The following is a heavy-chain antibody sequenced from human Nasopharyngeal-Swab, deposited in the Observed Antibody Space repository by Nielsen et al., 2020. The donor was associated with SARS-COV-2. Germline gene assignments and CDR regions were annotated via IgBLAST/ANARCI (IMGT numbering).Heavy chain of an antibody. V-gene: IGHV3-7*01. Sequence: GGSLRLSCAASGFTFSSYWMSWVRQAPGKGLEWVANIKQDGSGSYYVDSVKGRFTISRDDANNSLYLQMNSLRAGDTGVYYCARGGSSFPFDYWGPGTLVTVSS. CDR1: GFTFSSYW. CDR2: IKQDGSGS. J-gene: IGHJ4*02. D-gene: IGHD6-13*01. CDR3: ARGGSSFPFDY.